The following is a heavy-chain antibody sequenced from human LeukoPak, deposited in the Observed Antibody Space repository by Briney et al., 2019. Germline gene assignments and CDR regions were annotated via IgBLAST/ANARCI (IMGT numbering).Heavy chain of an antibody. D-gene: IGHD6-19*01. CDR3: ARHYSYSSGWYDY. CDR2: IYYSGST. Sequence: SETLSLTCTVSGDSISGYYWSWIRQPPGKGLEWIGYIYYSGSTNYNPSLKSRVTISVDESRNQSCLKLSSVTAEDTAVYYCARHYSYSSGWYDYWGQGTLVTVSS. CDR1: GDSISGYY. V-gene: IGHV4-59*01. J-gene: IGHJ4*02.